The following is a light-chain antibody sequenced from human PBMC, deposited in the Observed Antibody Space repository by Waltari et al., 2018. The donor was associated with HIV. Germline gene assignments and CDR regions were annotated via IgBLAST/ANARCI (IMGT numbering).Light chain of an antibody. J-gene: IGKJ4*01. Sequence: DIVMTQSPDSLAMSLGERATINCKSSQSLLYNSNNKDYFAWYQQKPGQPPKLLIYWASARESGVPDRFSGSGSGTDFTLTISSLQREDVAVYYCQQYYSTPPTFGGGTKVEIK. V-gene: IGKV4-1*01. CDR1: QSLLYNSNNKDY. CDR3: QQYYSTPPT. CDR2: WAS.